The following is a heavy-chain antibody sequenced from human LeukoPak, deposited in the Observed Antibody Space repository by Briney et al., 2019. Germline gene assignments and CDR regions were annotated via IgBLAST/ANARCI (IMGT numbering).Heavy chain of an antibody. CDR1: GGSISSY. J-gene: IGHJ5*02. CDR3: ARSRYCSSTSCFNWFDP. CDR2: IYYSGST. Sequence: PSETLSLTCTVSGGSISSYWSWIRQPPGKGLEWIGYIYYSGSTNYNPSLKSRVTISVDTSKNQFSLKLSSVTAADTAVYYCARSRYCSSTSCFNWFDPWGQGTLVTVSS. D-gene: IGHD2-2*01. V-gene: IGHV4-59*01.